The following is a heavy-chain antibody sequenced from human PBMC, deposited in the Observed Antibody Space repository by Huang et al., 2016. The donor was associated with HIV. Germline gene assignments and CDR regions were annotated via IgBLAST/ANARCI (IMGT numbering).Heavy chain of an antibody. D-gene: IGHD6-19*01. CDR2: ISFDGRNK. CDR1: GFTFRAHP. CDR3: ARDTTTVAGLDF. J-gene: IGHJ4*02. V-gene: IGHV3-30*14. Sequence: QVQLVESGGGVVQPGRSLRLSCAGSGFTFRAHPMVWVGQAPCKGRDGVAVISFDGRNKCYADFVRGRFPISRDNSKNILYLQLNSLTPADTSIYYCARDTTTVAGLDFWGQGALVTVSS.